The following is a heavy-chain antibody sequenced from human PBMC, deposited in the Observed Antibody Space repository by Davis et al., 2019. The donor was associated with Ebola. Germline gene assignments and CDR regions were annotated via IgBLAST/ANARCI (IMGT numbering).Heavy chain of an antibody. CDR3: ASGSSGWYNWFDP. CDR2: INPNSGGT. Sequence: ASVTVSCKASGYTFTSYGISWVRQAPGQGLEWMGWINPNSGGTNYAQKFQGRVTMTRDTSISTASMELSRLRSDDTAVYYCASGSSGWYNWFDPWGQGTLVTVSS. J-gene: IGHJ5*02. V-gene: IGHV1-2*02. CDR1: GYTFTSYG. D-gene: IGHD6-19*01.